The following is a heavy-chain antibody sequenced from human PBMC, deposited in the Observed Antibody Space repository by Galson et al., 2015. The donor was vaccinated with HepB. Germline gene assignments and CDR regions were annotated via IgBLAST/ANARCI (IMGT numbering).Heavy chain of an antibody. D-gene: IGHD6-13*01. CDR2: ISYDGSNE. Sequence: SLRLSCAASGFSFSIYGMNWVRQAPDKGLEWVATISYDGSNEHYADSVEGRFTISRDNSKNTLYLQMNSLRTEDTGVYYCAKQEAGVDYWGQGTLVTVSS. CDR1: GFSFSIYG. V-gene: IGHV3-30*18. J-gene: IGHJ4*02. CDR3: AKQEAGVDY.